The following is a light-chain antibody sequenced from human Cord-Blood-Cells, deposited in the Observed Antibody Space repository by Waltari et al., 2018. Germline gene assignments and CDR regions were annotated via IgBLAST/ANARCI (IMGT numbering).Light chain of an antibody. J-gene: IGKJ1*01. CDR2: AAS. CDR1: QSISSY. CDR3: QQSYSTPRT. Sequence: DIQMTESLSSLSAAVAASVTITCRASQSISSYLNWYQQKPGKAPKLLIYAASSRASGIPSRFSGSGSGTDFTLTISSLQPEDFATYYCQQSYSTPRTFGQGTKVEIK. V-gene: IGKV1-39*01.